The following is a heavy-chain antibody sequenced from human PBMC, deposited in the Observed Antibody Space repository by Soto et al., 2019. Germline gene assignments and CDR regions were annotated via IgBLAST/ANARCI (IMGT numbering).Heavy chain of an antibody. CDR1: GFTFSSYA. CDR3: AKDATIFGVVGNWFDP. Sequence: EVQLLESGGGLVQPGGSLRLSCAASGFTFSSYAMSWVRQAPGKGLEWVSAISGSGGSTYYADSVKGRFTISRDNSKNTLYLKMNSLRAEDTAVYYCAKDATIFGVVGNWFDPWGQGTLVTVSS. CDR2: ISGSGGST. J-gene: IGHJ5*02. D-gene: IGHD3-3*01. V-gene: IGHV3-23*01.